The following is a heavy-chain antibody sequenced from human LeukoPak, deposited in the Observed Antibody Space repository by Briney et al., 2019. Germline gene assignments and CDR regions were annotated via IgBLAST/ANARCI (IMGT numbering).Heavy chain of an antibody. CDR1: GFTFNVSA. D-gene: IGHD1-26*01. V-gene: IGHV3-73*01. CDR3: TRQDPVATEDWFDP. J-gene: IGHJ5*02. Sequence: PGRSLRLSCAASGFTFNVSAMHSVRQASGKGLEWLGRIRSKANSYTTAYGASVKGRLTISRDDSKNTAYLQMNSLKTEDTAVYYCTRQDPVATEDWFDPWGQGTLVTVSS. CDR2: IRSKANSYTT.